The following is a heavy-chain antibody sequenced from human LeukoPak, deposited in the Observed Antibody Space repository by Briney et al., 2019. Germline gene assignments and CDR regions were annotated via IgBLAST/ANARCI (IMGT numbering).Heavy chain of an antibody. J-gene: IGHJ6*02. Sequence: GESLKISCKGSGYSFTTYWIGWVRQMPGKGLEWMGIIYPGDSNTRYSPSFQDQVTISADKSINTAYLQWSILKASDTAMYYCARNAMVRGAPPFYGMDVWGQGTTVTVSS. CDR3: ARNAMVRGAPPFYGMDV. CDR1: GYSFTTYW. D-gene: IGHD3-10*01. CDR2: IYPGDSNT. V-gene: IGHV5-51*01.